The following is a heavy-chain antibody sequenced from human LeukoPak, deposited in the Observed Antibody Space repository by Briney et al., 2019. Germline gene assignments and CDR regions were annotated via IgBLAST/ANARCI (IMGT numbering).Heavy chain of an antibody. CDR1: GGTFSSYA. Sequence: SVKVSCKASGGTFSSYAISWVRQAPGQGLEWMGRIIPIFGTANYAQKFQGRDTITTDESTSTAYMELSSLRSEDTAVYYCASSTYYYDSSGQVDAFDIWGQGTMVTVSS. J-gene: IGHJ3*02. V-gene: IGHV1-69*05. CDR3: ASSTYYYDSSGQVDAFDI. D-gene: IGHD3-22*01. CDR2: IIPIFGTA.